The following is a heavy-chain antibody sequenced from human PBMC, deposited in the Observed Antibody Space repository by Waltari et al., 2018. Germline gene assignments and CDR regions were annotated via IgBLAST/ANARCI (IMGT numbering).Heavy chain of an antibody. V-gene: IGHV4-34*01. D-gene: IGHD6-13*01. J-gene: IGHJ6*03. CDR2: INHSGST. CDR1: GGSFSGYY. CDR3: ARGLRKGSSWPYYYYYYMDV. Sequence: QVQLQQWGAGLLKPSETLSLTCAVYGGSFSGYYWSWIRQPPGKGLEWIGEINHSGSTNYNPSLKSVVTISVDTSKNQFSLKLSSVTAADTAVYYCARGLRKGSSWPYYYYYYMDVWGKGTTVTVSS.